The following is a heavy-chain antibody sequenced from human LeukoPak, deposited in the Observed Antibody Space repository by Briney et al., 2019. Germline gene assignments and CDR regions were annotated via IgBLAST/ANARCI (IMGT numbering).Heavy chain of an antibody. CDR1: GGSFSGYY. CDR2: INHSGST. J-gene: IGHJ6*02. V-gene: IGHV4-34*01. D-gene: IGHD6-13*01. CDR3: ARAHVIREQLVRLSTAGYGMDV. Sequence: SETLSLTCAVYGGSFSGYYWSWIRQPPGKGLEWIGEINHSGSTNYNPSLKSRVTISVDTSKNQFSLKLSSVTAADTAVYYCARAHVIREQLVRLSTAGYGMDVWGQGTTVTVSS.